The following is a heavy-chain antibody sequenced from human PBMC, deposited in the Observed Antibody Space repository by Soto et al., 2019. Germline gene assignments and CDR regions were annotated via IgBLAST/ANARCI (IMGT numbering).Heavy chain of an antibody. J-gene: IGHJ3*02. Sequence: KPSETLSLTCTVSGDSISSSSYYWGWIRQPPGKGLEWIGSIYYSGSTYYNSSLKSRVTISVDTSKNQFSLKLSSVTAADTAVYYCARTYYYDSSGFRYTFDIWSQGTMVTV. CDR3: ARTYYYDSSGFRYTFDI. D-gene: IGHD3-22*01. CDR2: IYYSGST. V-gene: IGHV4-39*01. CDR1: GDSISSSSYY.